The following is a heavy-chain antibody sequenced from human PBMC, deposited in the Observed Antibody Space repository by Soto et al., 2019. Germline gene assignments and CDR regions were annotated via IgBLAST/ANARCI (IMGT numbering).Heavy chain of an antibody. J-gene: IGHJ4*02. CDR1: GFTFSSYA. CDR2: ISGSGGST. V-gene: IGHV3-23*01. Sequence: PGGSLRLSCAASGFTFSSYAMSWVRQAPGKGLEWVSAISGSGGSTYYADSVKGRFTISRDNSKNTLYLQMNSPRAEDTAVYYCANVDYYDSSGYPRGYWGQGTLVTVSS. D-gene: IGHD3-22*01. CDR3: ANVDYYDSSGYPRGY.